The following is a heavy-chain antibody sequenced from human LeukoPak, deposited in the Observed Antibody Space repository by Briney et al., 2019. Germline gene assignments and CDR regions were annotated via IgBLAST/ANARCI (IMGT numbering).Heavy chain of an antibody. CDR2: ISGYNGNT. D-gene: IGHD2/OR15-2a*01. CDR1: GNTFTSYD. Sequence: VSVKVSCKASGNTFTSYDLNWVRQAPGQGLEWMGWISGYNGNTNYAQKFQGRVTMTTDTSTNTAYMELRSLRSDDTAVYYCARGSGVGDFLSWFGLWGQGTLVTVSS. CDR3: ARGSGVGDFLSWFGL. J-gene: IGHJ5*02. V-gene: IGHV1-18*01.